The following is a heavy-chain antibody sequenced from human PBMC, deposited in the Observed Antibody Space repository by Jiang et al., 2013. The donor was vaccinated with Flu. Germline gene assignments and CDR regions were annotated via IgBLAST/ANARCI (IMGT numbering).Heavy chain of an antibody. Sequence: LLKPSETLSLTCTVSGGSISSSSYYWGWIRQPPGKGLEWIGSIYYSGSTYYNPSLKSRVTISVDTSKNQFSLKLSSVTAADTAVYYCAREGGDGYNYFTINPPATPITFDYWGQGTLGHRLL. D-gene: IGHD5-24*01. V-gene: IGHV4-39*07. CDR3: AREGGDGYNYFTINPPATPITFDY. CDR2: IYYSGST. J-gene: IGHJ4*02. CDR1: GGSISSSSYY.